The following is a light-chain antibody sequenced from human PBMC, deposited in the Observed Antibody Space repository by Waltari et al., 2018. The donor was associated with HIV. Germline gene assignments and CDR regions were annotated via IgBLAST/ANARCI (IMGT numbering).Light chain of an antibody. CDR2: EVN. Sequence: QSALTQPASVSGSPGQTITISCSGPNGDIGDFTFVSWYQQLPGRGPRLIIYEVNNRPSGISNRFSGFKSINTASLIIAGLRAEDEAFYYCTSYTTNTSLEAFDGGTKLSVL. J-gene: IGLJ2*01. CDR1: NGDIGDFTF. V-gene: IGLV2-14*03. CDR3: TSYTTNTSLEA.